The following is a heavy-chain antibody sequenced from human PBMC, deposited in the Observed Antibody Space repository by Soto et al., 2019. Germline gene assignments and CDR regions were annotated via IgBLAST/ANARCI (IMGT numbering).Heavy chain of an antibody. CDR3: AKEGTQDSSCSPRRYFQH. V-gene: IGHV3-30*18. J-gene: IGHJ1*01. CDR2: ISYDGSNK. CDR1: GFTFSSYG. D-gene: IGHD3-22*01. Sequence: QVQLVESGGGVVQPGRSLRLSCAASGFTFSSYGMHWVRQAPGKGLEWVAVISYDGSNKYYADSVKGRFTISRDNSKNTLYLQMNSLRAEDTAVYYCAKEGTQDSSCSPRRYFQHWGQGTLVTVSS.